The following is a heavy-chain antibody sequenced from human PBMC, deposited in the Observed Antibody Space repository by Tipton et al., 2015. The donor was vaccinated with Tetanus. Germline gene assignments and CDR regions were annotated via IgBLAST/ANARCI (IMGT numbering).Heavy chain of an antibody. CDR3: ASIDGGDDYGDLRRYFDY. D-gene: IGHD4-17*01. CDR2: ISSSSSYI. J-gene: IGHJ4*02. Sequence: SLRLSCAASGFTFSSYSMNWVRQAPGKGLEWVSSISSSSSYIYYADSVKGRFTISRDNAKNSLYLQMNSLRAEDTAVYYCASIDGGDDYGDLRRYFDYWGQGTLVTVSS. V-gene: IGHV3-21*01. CDR1: GFTFSSYS.